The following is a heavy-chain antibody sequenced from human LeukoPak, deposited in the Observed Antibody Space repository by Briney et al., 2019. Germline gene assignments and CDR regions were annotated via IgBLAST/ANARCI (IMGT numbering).Heavy chain of an antibody. CDR3: ARDHLLWFGELFNYFDY. J-gene: IGHJ4*02. Sequence: ASVKVSCKASGYTFTGYYMHWVRQAPGQGLEWMGWINPNSGGTNYAQKFRGRVTMTRDTSISTAYMELSRLRSDDTAVYYCARDHLLWFGELFNYFDYWGQGTLVTVSS. CDR2: INPNSGGT. D-gene: IGHD3-10*01. V-gene: IGHV1-2*02. CDR1: GYTFTGYY.